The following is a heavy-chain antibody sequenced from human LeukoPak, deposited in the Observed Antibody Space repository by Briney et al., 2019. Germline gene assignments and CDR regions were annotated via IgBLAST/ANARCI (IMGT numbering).Heavy chain of an antibody. D-gene: IGHD3-10*01. CDR2: ISNNGVIT. J-gene: IGHJ4*02. V-gene: IGHV3-64*02. CDR1: GVTFSNYA. Sequence: PVGSLRLSCAASGVTFSNYAMHSGRQAPGKRLENVSAISNNGVITYYADSGKGRFTISTDNSKNTLYLQMGSLRAEDMAVYYCARVVSGYFDYWGQGNLVNVSS. CDR3: ARVVSGYFDY.